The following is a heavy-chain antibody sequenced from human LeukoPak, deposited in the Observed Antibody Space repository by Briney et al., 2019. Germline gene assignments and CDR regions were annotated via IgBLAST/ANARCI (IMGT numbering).Heavy chain of an antibody. CDR1: GYTFTGYY. CDR3: AREEGFCRSTSCSAPFDY. D-gene: IGHD2-2*01. Sequence: SVKVSCKASGYTFTGYYMHWVRQAPGQGLEWMGWINPNSGDTIYAQKFQGRVTMTRDTSISTAYMELSRLRSDDTAVYYCAREEGFCRSTSCSAPFDYWGQGTLVTVSS. J-gene: IGHJ4*02. V-gene: IGHV1-2*02. CDR2: INPNSGDT.